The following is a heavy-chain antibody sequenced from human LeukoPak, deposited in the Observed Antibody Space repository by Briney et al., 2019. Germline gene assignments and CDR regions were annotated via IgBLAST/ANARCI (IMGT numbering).Heavy chain of an antibody. CDR2: IWYDGSNK. J-gene: IGHJ4*02. D-gene: IGHD6-19*01. V-gene: IGHV3-33*01. CDR3: ARGRGCSSGWYFDY. CDR1: GFTFSSYG. Sequence: GRSLRLSCAASGFTFSSYGMHWVRQAPGKGLEWVAVIWYDGSNKYYADSVKGRFTISRDNSKNTLYLQMNSLRAEDTAVYYCARGRGCSSGWYFDYWGQGTLVTVSS.